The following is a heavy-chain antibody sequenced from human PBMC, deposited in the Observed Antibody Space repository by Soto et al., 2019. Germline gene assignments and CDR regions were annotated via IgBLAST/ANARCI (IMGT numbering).Heavy chain of an antibody. V-gene: IGHV1-18*01. D-gene: IGHD1-20*01. Sequence: ASVKVSCKASGYTFTSYGISWVLQAPGQGLEWMGWISAYNGNTNYAQKLQGRVTMTTDTSTSTAYMELSSLRSEDTAVYYCAADGITGTAFYYYGMDVWGQGTTVTVSS. J-gene: IGHJ6*02. CDR3: AADGITGTAFYYYGMDV. CDR1: GYTFTSYG. CDR2: ISAYNGNT.